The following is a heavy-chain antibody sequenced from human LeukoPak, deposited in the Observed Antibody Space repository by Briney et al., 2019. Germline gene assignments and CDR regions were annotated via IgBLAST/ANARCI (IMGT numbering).Heavy chain of an antibody. CDR2: INSTGST. Sequence: PSETLSLTCTVSGGSINRYYWSWIRQPAGKGLEWIGRINSTGSTNYNPSLKSRVTMSVDTSKNHFSLKLNSVTAADTAVYSCARHLGAQSLIAFDIWGQETMVTVSS. V-gene: IGHV4-4*07. CDR1: GGSINRYY. J-gene: IGHJ3*02. D-gene: IGHD3-16*01. CDR3: ARHLGAQSLIAFDI.